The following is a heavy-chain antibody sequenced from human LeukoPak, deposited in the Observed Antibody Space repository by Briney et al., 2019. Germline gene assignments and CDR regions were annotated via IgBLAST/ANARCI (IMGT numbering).Heavy chain of an antibody. D-gene: IGHD5-24*01. CDR2: IYSGGSI. Sequence: GGSLGLSCAVSGFSVSNNYMSWVRQAPGKGLEWVSVIYSGGSINYSDSVKGRFTISRDNSKNTLYLQMNSLRAEDTAVYYCARDRDRDGLDYWGQGTLVTVSS. V-gene: IGHV3-53*01. CDR1: GFSVSNNY. CDR3: ARDRDRDGLDY. J-gene: IGHJ4*02.